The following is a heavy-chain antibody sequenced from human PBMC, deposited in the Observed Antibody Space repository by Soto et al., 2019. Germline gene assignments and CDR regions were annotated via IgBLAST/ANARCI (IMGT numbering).Heavy chain of an antibody. CDR2: VTGGGHTT. CDR3: ARESEDLTSNFDY. J-gene: IGHJ4*02. Sequence: PGGSLRLSCAASGFTFSRYAMSWVRQAPGKGLEWVSTVTGGGHTTYNADSVNGRFTISRDNSKNSLYLEMNSLRAEDTAVYYCARESEDLTSNFDYWGQGTLVTASS. V-gene: IGHV3-23*01. CDR1: GFTFSRYA.